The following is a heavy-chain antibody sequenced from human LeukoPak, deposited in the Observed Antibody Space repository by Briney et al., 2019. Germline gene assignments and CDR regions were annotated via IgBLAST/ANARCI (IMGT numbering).Heavy chain of an antibody. Sequence: PGGSLRLSCAASGFTFSSYSMNWVRQAPGKGLGWVAGISGSGGRKNYADAVKGRFTISRDNAKNTLFLQMNNLRVEDTAVDFCAKRGVVIRVILVGFHKEAYYFDSWGQGALVTVSS. CDR1: GFTFSSYS. CDR3: AKRGVVIRVILVGFHKEAYYFDS. V-gene: IGHV3-23*01. J-gene: IGHJ4*02. CDR2: ISGSGGRK. D-gene: IGHD3-22*01.